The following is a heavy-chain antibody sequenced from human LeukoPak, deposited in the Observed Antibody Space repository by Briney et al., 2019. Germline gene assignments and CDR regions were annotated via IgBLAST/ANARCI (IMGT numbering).Heavy chain of an antibody. D-gene: IGHD5-18*01. CDR1: GFTFSSYG. CDR2: ISGSGGST. J-gene: IGHJ4*02. Sequence: PGGSLRLSCAASGFTFSSYGMSWVRQAPGKGLEWVSAISGSGGSTYYADSVKGRFTISRDNSKNTLYLQMNSLKASDTAMYYCASGGYSYGPVDYWGQGTLVTVSS. CDR3: ASGGYSYGPVDY. V-gene: IGHV3-23*01.